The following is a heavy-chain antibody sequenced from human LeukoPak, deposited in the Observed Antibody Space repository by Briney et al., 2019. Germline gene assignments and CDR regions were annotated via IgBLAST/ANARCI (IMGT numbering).Heavy chain of an antibody. D-gene: IGHD6-6*01. CDR1: GYTLTELS. CDR2: FDPEDGET. V-gene: IGHV1-24*01. Sequence: GASVTVSFTVSGYTLTELSMHWVRQAPGKGLEWMGGFDPEDGETIYAQKFQGRVTMTEDTSTDTAYMELSSLRSEDTAVYYCATLPYSSSPVDYGGQGTLVTVS. J-gene: IGHJ4*02. CDR3: ATLPYSSSPVDY.